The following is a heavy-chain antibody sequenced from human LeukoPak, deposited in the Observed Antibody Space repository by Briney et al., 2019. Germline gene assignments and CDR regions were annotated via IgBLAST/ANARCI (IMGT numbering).Heavy chain of an antibody. CDR1: GGSFGSYY. D-gene: IGHD4-17*01. V-gene: IGHV4-39*07. J-gene: IGHJ4*02. CDR2: IYHSGST. Sequence: PSETLSLTRTVSGGSFGSYYWGWIRQPPGKGLEWIGSIYHSGSTYYNPSLKSRVTISVDTSKNQFSLKVSSVTAADTAVYYCARSYGDFYFDYWGQGTLVTVSS. CDR3: ARSYGDFYFDY.